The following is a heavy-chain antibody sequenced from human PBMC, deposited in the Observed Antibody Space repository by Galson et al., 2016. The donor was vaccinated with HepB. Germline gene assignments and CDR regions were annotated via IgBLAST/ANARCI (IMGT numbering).Heavy chain of an antibody. J-gene: IGHJ3*01. Sequence: SLRLSCAASGFSFSTYAMHWVRQAPGKGLEWVALISYDGGYSSYADSVKGRFTISRDNSKKTLYLQMNSLRAEDTAVYYCAKVPSMVRGFWGQGTMVTVSS. D-gene: IGHD3-10*01. CDR2: ISYDGGYS. V-gene: IGHV3-30*18. CDR1: GFSFSTYA. CDR3: AKVPSMVRGF.